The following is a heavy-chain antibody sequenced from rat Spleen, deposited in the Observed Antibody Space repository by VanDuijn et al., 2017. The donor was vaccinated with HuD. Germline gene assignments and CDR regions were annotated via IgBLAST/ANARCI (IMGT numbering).Heavy chain of an antibody. CDR2: ISYDGSST. CDR3: TTDREG. CDR1: GFTFSNYD. V-gene: IGHV5-20*01. D-gene: IGHD1-11*01. Sequence: EVQLVESGGGLVQPGRSMKLSCAASGFTFSNYDMAWVRQAPTKGLEWVASISYDGSSTYYRDSVKGRFTISRDNAKSTLYLQMDSLRSEDTATYYCTTDREGWGQGVMVTVSS. J-gene: IGHJ2*01.